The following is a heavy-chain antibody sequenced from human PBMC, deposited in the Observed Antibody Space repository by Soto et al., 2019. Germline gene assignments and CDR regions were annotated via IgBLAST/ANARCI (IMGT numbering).Heavy chain of an antibody. Sequence: GASVKVSCKASGYTFTSYDINWVRQATGQGLEWMGWMNPNSGNTGYAQKFQGRVTTTRNTSISTAYMELSSLRSEETAVYYCARGARVRVRGVYYYYYMDVWGKGTTVTVSS. CDR2: MNPNSGNT. V-gene: IGHV1-8*01. J-gene: IGHJ6*03. D-gene: IGHD3-10*01. CDR3: ARGARVRVRGVYYYYYMDV. CDR1: GYTFTSYD.